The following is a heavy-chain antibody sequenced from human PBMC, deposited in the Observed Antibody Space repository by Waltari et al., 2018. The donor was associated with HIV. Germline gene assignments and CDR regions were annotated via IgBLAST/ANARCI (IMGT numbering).Heavy chain of an antibody. Sequence: QVQLQQSGPGLVKPSQTLSLTCAISGARVSSNCAAWNWIRQSPSRGLEWLGRTYYRSKWYNEYAVSVKSRMNINPDTSKNQFSLQLNSVTPEDTAVYYCGRGRNFAFDIWGQGTMVTVSS. V-gene: IGHV6-1*01. CDR3: GRGRNFAFDI. CDR2: TYYRSKWYN. J-gene: IGHJ3*02. CDR1: GARVSSNCAA.